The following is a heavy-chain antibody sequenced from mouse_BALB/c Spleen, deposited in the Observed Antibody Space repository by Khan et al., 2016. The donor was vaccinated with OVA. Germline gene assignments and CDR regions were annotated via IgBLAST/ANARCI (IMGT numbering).Heavy chain of an antibody. CDR1: GYAFTDYW. CDR2: IYPGSGKT. D-gene: IGHD2-1*01. Sequence: VQLQQSGTELVRPGTSVKISCKASGYAFTDYWLGWVKQRPGHGLEWIGDIYPGSGKTYSNEKFKDKVTLTADKSSSTAYMQLSSLTSEDSAVYFCARDGGNYGWFAYWGQGTLITVSA. J-gene: IGHJ3*01. V-gene: IGHV1-63*01. CDR3: ARDGGNYGWFAY.